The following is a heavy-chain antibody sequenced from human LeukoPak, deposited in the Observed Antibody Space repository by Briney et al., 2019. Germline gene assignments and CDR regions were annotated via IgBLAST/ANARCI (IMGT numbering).Heavy chain of an antibody. D-gene: IGHD4/OR15-4a*01. V-gene: IGHV3-21*01. J-gene: IGHJ6*01. CDR1: GFTFSSYS. CDR3: ARDMGLTGNHYYYYVMDV. CDR2: ISSSSSYI. Sequence: GGSLRLSCAASGFTFSSYSMNWVRQAPGKGLEWVSSISSSSSYIYYADSVKGRFTISRDNAKNSLYLQMNSLRAEDTAVYYCARDMGLTGNHYYYYVMDVWGEATTLTVSS.